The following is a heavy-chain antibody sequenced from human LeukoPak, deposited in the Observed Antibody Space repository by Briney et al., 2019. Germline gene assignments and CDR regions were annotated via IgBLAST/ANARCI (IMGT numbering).Heavy chain of an antibody. D-gene: IGHD6-19*01. V-gene: IGHV4-31*03. J-gene: IGHJ3*02. CDR2: IYFSGIT. CDR1: GGSINSGGYY. Sequence: SETLSLTCTVSGGSINSGGYYWSWIRQHPGKGLEWIGYIYFSGITYYNPSLKSRVSISMDTSKNHFSLTLNSVTAADTAVYYCARAIAVAGTKSFAIWGQGTMVTVSS. CDR3: ARAIAVAGTKSFAI.